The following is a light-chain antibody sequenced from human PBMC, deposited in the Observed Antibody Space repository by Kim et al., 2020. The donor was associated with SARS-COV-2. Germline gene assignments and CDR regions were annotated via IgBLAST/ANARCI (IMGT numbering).Light chain of an antibody. V-gene: IGLV2-8*01. CDR3: SSYAGSNNVV. CDR2: EVS. CDR1: SSDVGGYNY. J-gene: IGLJ2*01. Sequence: QSALTQPPSASGSPGQSVTISCTGTSSDVGGYNYVSWYQQHPGKARKLMIYEVSKRPSGVPDRFSGSKSGNTASLTVSGLQAEDEADYYCSSYAGSNNVVFGGGTQLTVL.